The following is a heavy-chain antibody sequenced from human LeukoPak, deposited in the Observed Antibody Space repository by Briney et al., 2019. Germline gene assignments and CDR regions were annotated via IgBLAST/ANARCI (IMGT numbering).Heavy chain of an antibody. CDR2: ISGSGGST. CDR3: AKGLGSYFDY. CDR1: GFAFSGYA. D-gene: IGHD3-10*01. J-gene: IGHJ4*02. Sequence: GGSLRLSCAASGFAFSGYAMSWVRQAPGKGLEWVSAISGSGGSTEYADSVKGRFTISRDNSKNTLYLQMNSLRAEDTAVYYCAKGLGSYFDYWGQGTLVTVSS. V-gene: IGHV3-23*01.